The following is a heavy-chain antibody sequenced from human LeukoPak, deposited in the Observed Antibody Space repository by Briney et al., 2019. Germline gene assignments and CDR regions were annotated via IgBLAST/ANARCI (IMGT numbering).Heavy chain of an antibody. D-gene: IGHD2-2*01. V-gene: IGHV3-11*04. J-gene: IGHJ3*02. Sequence: GGSLRLSCAASGFTFSDYFMSWIRLAPGKGLEWVSHISSSGSIIYYADSVKGRFTISRDNAKNSLYLQMNSLRAEDTAVYYCARDCSSTSCNGNVFDIWGQGTMVTVSS. CDR1: GFTFSDYF. CDR2: ISSSGSII. CDR3: ARDCSSTSCNGNVFDI.